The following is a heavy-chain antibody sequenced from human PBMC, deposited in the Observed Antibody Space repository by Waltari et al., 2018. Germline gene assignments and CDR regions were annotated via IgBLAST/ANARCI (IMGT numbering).Heavy chain of an antibody. CDR1: GGSISSGSYY. D-gene: IGHD3-3*01. V-gene: IGHV4-39*07. Sequence: QLQLQESGPGLVKPSETLSLTCTVSGGSISSGSYYWGWIRQPPGKGLESIGYISYSGTTYYNLSLKSRVTMSVDTSRDQYSLSLRSVAAADTAVYYCARYYGNGEGWLDPWGQGTL. CDR2: ISYSGTT. J-gene: IGHJ5*02. CDR3: ARYYGNGEGWLDP.